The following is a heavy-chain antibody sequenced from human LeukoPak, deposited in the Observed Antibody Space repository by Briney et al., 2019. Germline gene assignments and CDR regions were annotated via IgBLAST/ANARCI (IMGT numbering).Heavy chain of an antibody. Sequence: PSETLSLTCTVSGGSISGYYWSWIRQPPGKGLEWIGYIYYTGSTNYNPSLKSRVTISVDTSKNQFSMKLSSVTAADTAVYYCARLGPVEMATGRAFDIWGQGTMVTVSS. J-gene: IGHJ3*02. V-gene: IGHV4-59*08. CDR3: ARLGPVEMATGRAFDI. CDR2: IYYTGST. CDR1: GGSISGYY. D-gene: IGHD5-24*01.